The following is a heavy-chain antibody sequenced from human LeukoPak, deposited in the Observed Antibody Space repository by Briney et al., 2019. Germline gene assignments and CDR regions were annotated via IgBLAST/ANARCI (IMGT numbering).Heavy chain of an antibody. CDR3: ARDEADFWSGYYPNDFDY. CDR2: IVVGSGNT. V-gene: IGHV1-58*02. Sequence: GASVKVSCKASGFTFTSSAMQWVRQARGQRLEWIGWIVVGSGNTNYAQKFQERVTITRDMSTSTAYMELSSLRSEDTAVYYCARDEADFWSGYYPNDFDYWGQGTLVTVSS. J-gene: IGHJ4*02. CDR1: GFTFTSSA. D-gene: IGHD3-3*01.